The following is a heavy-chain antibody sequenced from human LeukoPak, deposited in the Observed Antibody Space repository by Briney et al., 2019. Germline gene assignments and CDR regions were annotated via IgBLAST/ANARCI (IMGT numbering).Heavy chain of an antibody. CDR2: INPNSGGT. V-gene: IGHV1-2*02. D-gene: IGHD3-22*01. Sequence: ASVKVSCKASGYTFTGYYMHWVRQAPGQGLEWMGWINPNSGGTNYAQKFQGRVTMTRDTSISTAYMELSRLTSDDTAVYYCARGEYVISGYRNDAFDIWGQGTVVTVSS. CDR3: ARGEYVISGYRNDAFDI. CDR1: GYTFTGYY. J-gene: IGHJ3*02.